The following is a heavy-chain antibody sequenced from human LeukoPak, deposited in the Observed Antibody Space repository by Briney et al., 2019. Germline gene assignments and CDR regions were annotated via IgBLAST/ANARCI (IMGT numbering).Heavy chain of an antibody. CDR1: GFSFSSFA. V-gene: IGHV3-23*01. CDR2: IGGSDGST. CDR3: AKGSSGWPYYFDY. D-gene: IGHD6-19*01. J-gene: IGHJ4*02. Sequence: GASLRLSCAASGFSFSSFAMSWVRQVPGKGLEWVSAIGGSDGSTYYADSVKGRFTISRDNSKNTLYLQMNSLRAEDTAVYYSAKGSSGWPYYFDYWGQGTLLTVSS.